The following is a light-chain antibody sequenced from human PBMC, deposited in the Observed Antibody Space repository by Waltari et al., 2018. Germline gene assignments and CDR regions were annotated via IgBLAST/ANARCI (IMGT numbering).Light chain of an antibody. J-gene: IGLJ3*02. V-gene: IGLV5-45*01. Sequence: QAVVTQPTSLSASPGASVSLTCTLRSGVNVGTYTIYCYQQKPGSPPRFLLRYRSDSEKKQGSGVPSRFSGFKDASANRGILLISGLQSEDEADYYCMIWYSSTWVFGGGTRLTVL. CDR3: MIWYSSTWV. CDR2: YRSDSEK. CDR1: SGVNVGTYT.